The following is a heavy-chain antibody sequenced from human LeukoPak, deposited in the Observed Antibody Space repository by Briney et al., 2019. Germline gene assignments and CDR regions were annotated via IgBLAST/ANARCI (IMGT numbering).Heavy chain of an antibody. J-gene: IGHJ6*03. Sequence: ASVKVSCKASGYTFTSYDINRVRQATGQGLEWMGWMNPNSGNTGYAQKFQGRVTMTRNTSISTAYMELSSLRSEDTAVYYCARSSSSTSWDYYYYYMDVWGKGTTVTVSS. CDR1: GYTFTSYD. D-gene: IGHD2-2*01. CDR3: ARSSSSTSWDYYYYYMDV. V-gene: IGHV1-8*01. CDR2: MNPNSGNT.